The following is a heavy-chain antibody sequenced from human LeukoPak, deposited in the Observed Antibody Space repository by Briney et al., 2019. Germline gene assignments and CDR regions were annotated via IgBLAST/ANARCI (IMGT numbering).Heavy chain of an antibody. J-gene: IGHJ2*01. CDR3: AKGTYYYGSTESTGSWYFDL. CDR1: GFTFSSYG. V-gene: IGHV3-30*18. CDR2: ISYDGSNK. D-gene: IGHD3-10*01. Sequence: GGSLRLSCAASGFTFSSYGMHWVRQAPGKGLEWVAIISYDGSNKYYADSVKGRFTISRDNSKNTLYLQMNSLRAEDTAVYYCAKGTYYYGSTESTGSWYFDLWGRGTLVTVSS.